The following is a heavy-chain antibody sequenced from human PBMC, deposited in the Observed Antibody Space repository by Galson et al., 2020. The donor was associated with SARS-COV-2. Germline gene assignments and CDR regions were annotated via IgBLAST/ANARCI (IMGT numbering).Heavy chain of an antibody. CDR3: ARERVCGPGNCPDY. CDR1: GDSISRNF. D-gene: IGHD3-10*01. V-gene: IGHV4-59*01. CDR2: IHSSGIT. J-gene: IGHJ4*02. Sequence: SETLFLTCSVSGDSISRNFWAWIRQPPGKGMEWLANIHSSGITNYNPALRSRVTISMDTSKNQFSLNLASVTTADTAIYYCARERVCGPGNCPDYWGQGALVTVSS.